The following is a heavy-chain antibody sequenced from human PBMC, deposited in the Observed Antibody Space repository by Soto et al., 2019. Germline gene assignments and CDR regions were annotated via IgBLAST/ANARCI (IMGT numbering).Heavy chain of an antibody. Sequence: PGGSLRLSCAASGFTFSSYSMNWVRQAPGKGLEWVSSISSSSSYIYYADSVKGRFTISRDNAKNSLYLQMNSLRAEDTAVYYCARAPDENYGMDVWGQGTTVTVSS. J-gene: IGHJ6*02. CDR2: ISSSSSYI. V-gene: IGHV3-21*01. CDR1: GFTFSSYS. CDR3: ARAPDENYGMDV.